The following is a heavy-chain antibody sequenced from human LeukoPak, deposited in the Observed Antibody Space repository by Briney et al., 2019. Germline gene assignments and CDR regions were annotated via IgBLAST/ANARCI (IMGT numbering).Heavy chain of an antibody. V-gene: IGHV3-7*01. J-gene: IGHJ4*02. D-gene: IGHD5-18*01. CDR2: IKQDGSEK. CDR1: RFTISSYW. CDR3: VREAVDTAFDY. Sequence: GGSLRLSCAASRFTISSYWMTWVGQARGKVLEWVANIKQDGSEKYYVDSVKGRFTISTDNAKNSLYLQMNSLRAEDTAVYYCVREAVDTAFDYWGQGTLVTVSS.